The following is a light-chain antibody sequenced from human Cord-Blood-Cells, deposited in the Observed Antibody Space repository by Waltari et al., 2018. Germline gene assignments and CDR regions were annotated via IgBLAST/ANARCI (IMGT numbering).Light chain of an antibody. V-gene: IGKV1-5*03. CDR3: QQYNSYWT. J-gene: IGKJ1*01. Sequence: DIQMTQSPSTQSASVGDRVTIPCRASQSISSWLAWYQQKPGKAPKLLIYKASSLESGVPSRFSGSGSGTEFTLTISSLQPDDFATYYCQQYNSYWTFGQGTKVEIK. CDR1: QSISSW. CDR2: KAS.